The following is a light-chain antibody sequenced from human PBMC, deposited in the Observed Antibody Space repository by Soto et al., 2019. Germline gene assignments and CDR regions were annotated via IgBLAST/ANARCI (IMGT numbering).Light chain of an antibody. CDR3: QQYCSSPTYT. Sequence: EIVLTQSPGTLSLSPGERATLSCRASQSVSSSYLAWYQQKPGQAPRLLIYGASSRATGIPDRFSGSGSGTDFTLTISRLEPEDLAVYYCQQYCSSPTYTFGQGTKREIK. J-gene: IGKJ2*01. CDR2: GAS. V-gene: IGKV3-20*01. CDR1: QSVSSSY.